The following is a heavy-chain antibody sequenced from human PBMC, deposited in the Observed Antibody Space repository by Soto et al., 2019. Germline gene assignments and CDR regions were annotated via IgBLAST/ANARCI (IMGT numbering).Heavy chain of an antibody. Sequence: EVQLVESGGGLVKPGGSLRLSCAASGFTFSSYSMNWVRQAPGKGLEWVSSISSSSSYIYYADSVKGRFTISRDNAKNSLYLQMNSLRAEDTAVYYCARDGAEMRGTNYYYYYGMDVWGQGTTVTVSS. CDR3: ARDGAEMRGTNYYYYYGMDV. CDR2: ISSSSSYI. J-gene: IGHJ6*02. V-gene: IGHV3-21*01. D-gene: IGHD1-1*01. CDR1: GFTFSSYS.